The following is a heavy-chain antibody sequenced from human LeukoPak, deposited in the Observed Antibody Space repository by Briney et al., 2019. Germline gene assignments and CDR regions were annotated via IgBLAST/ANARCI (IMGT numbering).Heavy chain of an antibody. J-gene: IGHJ4*02. CDR3: ARGGRIMGATIDY. CDR2: VNTDGRST. D-gene: IGHD1-26*01. V-gene: IGHV3-74*01. Sequence: GGSLRLSCAASGFTFSSYWMHWVRQAPGKGLVWVSRVNTDGRSTSYADSVKGRFTISRDNAKNTRYLQMESLRAEDTAVYYCARGGRIMGATIDYWGQGALVTVSS. CDR1: GFTFSSYW.